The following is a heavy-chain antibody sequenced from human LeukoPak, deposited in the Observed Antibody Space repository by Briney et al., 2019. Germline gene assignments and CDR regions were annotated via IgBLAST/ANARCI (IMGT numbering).Heavy chain of an antibody. Sequence: SETLSLTCTVSGGSISSYYWSWIRQPPGKGLEWIGYIYYRGSTNYNPSLKSRLTIALDTSKNQFSLKLSSVTAVDTAVYYCARFKAAWLASYWGLGYFDYWGQGTLVTVSS. CDR2: IYYRGST. V-gene: IGHV4-59*08. D-gene: IGHD6-19*01. CDR3: ARFKAAWLASYWGLGYFDY. J-gene: IGHJ4*02. CDR1: GGSISSYY.